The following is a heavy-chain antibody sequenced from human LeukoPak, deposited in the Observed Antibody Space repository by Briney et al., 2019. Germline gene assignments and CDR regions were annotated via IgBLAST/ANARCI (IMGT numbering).Heavy chain of an antibody. CDR2: INPSGGST. CDR1: GYTFTGYY. J-gene: IGHJ3*02. Sequence: ASVKVSCKASGYTFTGYYMHWVRQAPGQGLEWMGIINPSGGSTSYAQKFQGRVTMTRDTSTSTVYMELSSLRSEDTAVYYCARGSYDSRRRNDAFDIWGQGTMVTVSS. CDR3: ARGSYDSRRRNDAFDI. V-gene: IGHV1-46*01. D-gene: IGHD3-22*01.